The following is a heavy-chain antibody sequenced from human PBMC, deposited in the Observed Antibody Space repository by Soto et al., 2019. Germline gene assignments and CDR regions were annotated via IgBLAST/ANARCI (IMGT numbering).Heavy chain of an antibody. V-gene: IGHV3-23*01. Sequence: GGSLILSCAASGFTFSYAWMSWLRQAPGKGLEWVSAISGSGGSTYYADSVKGRFTISRDNSKNTMYLQMNSLIAEDTAVYYCAKGPHFLRLWGQGTLVTVSS. CDR1: GFTFSYAW. CDR2: ISGSGGST. CDR3: AKGPHFLRL. D-gene: IGHD3-3*02. J-gene: IGHJ4*02.